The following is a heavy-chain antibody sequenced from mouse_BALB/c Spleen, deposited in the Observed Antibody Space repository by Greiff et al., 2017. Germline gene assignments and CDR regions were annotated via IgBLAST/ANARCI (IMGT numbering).Heavy chain of an antibody. V-gene: IGHV1-80*01. Sequence: VQLQQSGAELVRPGSSVKISCKASGYAFSSYWMNWVKQRPGQGLEWIGQIYPGDGDTNYNGKFKGKATLTADKSSSTAYMQLSSLTSEDSAVYFCARWRSSAMDYWGQGTSVTVSS. J-gene: IGHJ4*01. D-gene: IGHD3-1*01. CDR1: GYAFSSYW. CDR3: ARWRSSAMDY. CDR2: IYPGDGDT.